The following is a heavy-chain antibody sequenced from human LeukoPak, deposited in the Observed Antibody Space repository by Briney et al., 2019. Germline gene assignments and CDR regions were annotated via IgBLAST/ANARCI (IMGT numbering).Heavy chain of an antibody. CDR2: INSDGSST. J-gene: IGHJ5*02. D-gene: IGHD6-13*01. CDR3: ARGGAYSSSPPDP. CDR1: GFTFSSYW. Sequence: GGSLRLSCAASGFTFSSYWMHWVRQAPGKGLVWVSRINSDGSSTTYADSVKGRFTISRDNAKNTLYLQMNSLRAEDTAVYYCARGGAYSSSPPDPWGQGTLVTVSS. V-gene: IGHV3-74*01.